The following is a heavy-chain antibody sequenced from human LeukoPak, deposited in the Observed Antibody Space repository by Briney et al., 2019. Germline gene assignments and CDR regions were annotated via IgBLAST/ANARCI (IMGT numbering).Heavy chain of an antibody. Sequence: ASVKVSCKASGYTFRSYTMNWVRQAPGQGLEWMGWIDTNTAKPTYAQGFTGRFVFSLDTSVSTAYLQISSLEAEDTAVYYCTRGVRLSYFDYWGQGTLVTVSS. D-gene: IGHD3-16*02. CDR3: TRGVRLSYFDY. CDR1: GYTFRSYT. J-gene: IGHJ4*02. CDR2: IDTNTAKP. V-gene: IGHV7-4-1*02.